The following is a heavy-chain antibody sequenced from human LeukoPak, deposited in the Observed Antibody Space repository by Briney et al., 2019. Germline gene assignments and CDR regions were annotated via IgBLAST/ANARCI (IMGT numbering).Heavy chain of an antibody. D-gene: IGHD1-7*01. J-gene: IGHJ5*02. CDR1: GGSISSSSYY. CDR2: IYYSGST. CDR3: AGYNWNYFGSGWFDP. Sequence: SETLSLTCTVSGGSISSSSYYWGWIRQPPGKGLEWIGSIYYSGSTYYNPSLKSRVTISVDTSKNQFSLKLSSVTAADTAVYYCAGYNWNYFGSGWFDPWGQGTLVTVSS. V-gene: IGHV4-39*07.